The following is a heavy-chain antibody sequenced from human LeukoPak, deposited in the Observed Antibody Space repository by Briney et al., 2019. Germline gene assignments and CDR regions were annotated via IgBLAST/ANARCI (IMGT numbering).Heavy chain of an antibody. CDR3: ARGVGGPVPTMTVSWFDP. J-gene: IGHJ5*02. Sequence: SETLSLICAVCGGSFSGYYWSGIRQPPGKGLEGIGEINYRGSTNYNPSLNSRVTISVDTSKSQFSLKLSSVTAADTAVYYCARGVGGPVPTMTVSWFDPWGQGTLVTVSS. V-gene: IGHV4-34*01. CDR1: GGSFSGYY. D-gene: IGHD3-22*01. CDR2: INYRGST.